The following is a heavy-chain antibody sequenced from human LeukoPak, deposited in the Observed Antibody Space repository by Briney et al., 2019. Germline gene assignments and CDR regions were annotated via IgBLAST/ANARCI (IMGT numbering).Heavy chain of an antibody. CDR1: GYSFTGYY. Sequence: ASVKVSCKTSGYSFTGYYMYWVRQAPGQGLEWMGWTNPNSGGTNYAEKFQGRVTMTRDTSISTAYMELSRLTSDDTAVYYCARDRAASDRDFDYWGQGTLVTVSS. J-gene: IGHJ4*02. V-gene: IGHV1-2*02. CDR2: TNPNSGGT. D-gene: IGHD6-13*01. CDR3: ARDRAASDRDFDY.